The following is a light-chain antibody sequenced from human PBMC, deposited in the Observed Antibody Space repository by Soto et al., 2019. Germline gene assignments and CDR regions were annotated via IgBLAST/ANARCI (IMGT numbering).Light chain of an antibody. J-gene: IGKJ5*01. CDR2: KSS. CDR1: QSISSW. V-gene: IGKV1-5*03. CDR3: QHYNSYPLT. Sequence: DIQMTQSPSTLSASVGDRVTITCRASQSISSWLAWYQQKPGKAPNLVIYKSSSLESGVPSRFSGSGSGTEFTLTISSLQPDDFATYYCQHYNSYPLTFGQGTRLEIK.